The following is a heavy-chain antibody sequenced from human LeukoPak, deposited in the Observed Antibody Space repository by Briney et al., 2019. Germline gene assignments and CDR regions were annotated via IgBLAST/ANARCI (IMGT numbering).Heavy chain of an antibody. Sequence: GGSLRLSCVVSGFTFNNYGMHWVRQAPGKGLDWVASIAYDGSNENYAESVKGRFTISRDNSKNTLYLQLNSLRAEDTAVYYCAKEGLSHSNYSGYFDYWGQGTLVTVSS. J-gene: IGHJ4*02. D-gene: IGHD4-11*01. CDR1: GFTFNNYG. CDR2: IAYDGSNE. V-gene: IGHV3-30*18. CDR3: AKEGLSHSNYSGYFDY.